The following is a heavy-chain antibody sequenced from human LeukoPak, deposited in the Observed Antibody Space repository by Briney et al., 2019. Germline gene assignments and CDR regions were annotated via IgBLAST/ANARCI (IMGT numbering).Heavy chain of an antibody. CDR2: ISGSGGST. J-gene: IGHJ6*02. Sequence: PGGSLRLSCAASGFTFSSYAMSWVRQAPGKGLEWVSAISGSGGSTYYADSVKGRFTISRDNSKNTLYLQMNSLRAEDTAVYYCAKDPAPGYSSSGYYYGMDVWGQGTTVTVSS. CDR1: GFTFSSYA. V-gene: IGHV3-23*01. CDR3: AKDPAPGYSSSGYYYGMDV. D-gene: IGHD6-13*01.